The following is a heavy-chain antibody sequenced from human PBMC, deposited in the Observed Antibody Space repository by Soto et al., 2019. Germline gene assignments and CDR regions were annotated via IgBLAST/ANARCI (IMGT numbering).Heavy chain of an antibody. J-gene: IGHJ4*02. CDR1: GFSFSISP. V-gene: IGHV3-30-3*01. CDR3: ARDPKTSGGQHWAFNYFDS. D-gene: IGHD7-27*01. Sequence: QVQLVESGGGVVQPGRSLRLSCAASGFSFSISPMHWVRQAPGKGPEWVALISYDGTNNFYADSVKGRFTISRDNSNITLYLQVDSLRPEDAAVYYCARDPKTSGGQHWAFNYFDSWGQGTLVTVSS. CDR2: ISYDGTNN.